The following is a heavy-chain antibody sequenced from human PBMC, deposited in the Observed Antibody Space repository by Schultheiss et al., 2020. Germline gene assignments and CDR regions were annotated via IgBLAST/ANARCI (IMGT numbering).Heavy chain of an antibody. J-gene: IGHJ6*02. Sequence: SETLSLTCTVSGGSISSYYWSWVRQPPGKGLEWIGYIYYSGSTNYNPSLKSRVTISVDTSKNQFSLKLSSVTAADTAVYYCARERWELLSIDRYYYGMDVWGQGTTVTVS. D-gene: IGHD1-26*01. CDR1: GGSISSYY. CDR3: ARERWELLSIDRYYYGMDV. CDR2: IYYSGST. V-gene: IGHV4-59*01.